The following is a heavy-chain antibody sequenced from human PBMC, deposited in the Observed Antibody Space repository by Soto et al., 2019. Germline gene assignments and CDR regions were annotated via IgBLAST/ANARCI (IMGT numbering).Heavy chain of an antibody. V-gene: IGHV1-18*03. CDR1: GYTFTNYG. Sequence: QVQLVQSGAGVKKPGASVKVSCKASGYTFTNYGITWVRQAPGQGLEWMGWISASKGNTNYAQKFQGRVTMTTDTSTSTAYMELRSLRSDDMAVYYCASRSGQLPYYFDYWGQGTQVTVSA. J-gene: IGHJ4*02. CDR3: ASRSGQLPYYFDY. D-gene: IGHD6-6*01. CDR2: ISASKGNT.